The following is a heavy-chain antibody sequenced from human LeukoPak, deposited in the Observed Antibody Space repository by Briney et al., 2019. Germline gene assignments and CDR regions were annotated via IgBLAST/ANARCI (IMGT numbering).Heavy chain of an antibody. D-gene: IGHD1-26*01. J-gene: IGHJ4*02. CDR3: ARAPTVGARAFDY. CDR1: GGSISSYY. CDR2: IYYSGST. Sequence: SETLSLTCTVSGGSISSYYWSWLRQPPGKGLEWIGYIYYSGSTNYNPSLKSRVTISVDTSKNQFSLKLSSVTAADTAVYYCARAPTVGARAFDYWGQGTLVTVSS. V-gene: IGHV4-59*01.